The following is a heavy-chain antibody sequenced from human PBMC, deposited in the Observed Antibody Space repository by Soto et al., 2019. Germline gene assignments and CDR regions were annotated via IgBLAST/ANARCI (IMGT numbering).Heavy chain of an antibody. Sequence: EVQLVQSGAEVKKPGESLRISCEASGYSFSDYWIGWVRQMPGKGLEWMGIIWPSDSDTRYSPSFQGQVTVSADKSISTAYLQWSSLKASDTAIYFCARHGKLYDPSNVFDKWGQGTLVTVSS. D-gene: IGHD3-22*01. CDR3: ARHGKLYDPSNVFDK. V-gene: IGHV5-51*01. CDR2: IWPSDSDT. J-gene: IGHJ4*02. CDR1: GYSFSDYW.